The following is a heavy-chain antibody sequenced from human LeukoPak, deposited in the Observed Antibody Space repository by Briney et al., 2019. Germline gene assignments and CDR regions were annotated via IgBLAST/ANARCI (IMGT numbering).Heavy chain of an antibody. CDR3: ARGRRDGYKGYYMDV. CDR1: GYTFTSYD. Sequence: ASVKVSCKASGYTFTSYDINWVRQVTGQGLEWMGWMNPNSGNTGYAQKFQGRVTMTRNTSISTAYMELSSLRSEDTAVYYCARGRRDGYKGYYMDVWGKGTTVTISS. CDR2: MNPNSGNT. D-gene: IGHD5-24*01. V-gene: IGHV1-8*01. J-gene: IGHJ6*03.